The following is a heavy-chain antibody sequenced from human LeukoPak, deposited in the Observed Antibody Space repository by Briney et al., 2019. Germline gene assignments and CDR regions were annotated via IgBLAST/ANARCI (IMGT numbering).Heavy chain of an antibody. V-gene: IGHV3-30*02. CDR1: GFTFSSYG. D-gene: IGHD5-12*01. CDR2: IRYDGSNK. Sequence: GGSLRLSCAASGFTFSSYGMHWVRQAPGKGLEWVAFIRYDGSNKYYADSVKGRFTISRDNAKNSLYLQMNSLRAEDTAVYYCARGSSSYRGYSGYDSNYWGQGTLVTVSS. J-gene: IGHJ4*02. CDR3: ARGSSSYRGYSGYDSNY.